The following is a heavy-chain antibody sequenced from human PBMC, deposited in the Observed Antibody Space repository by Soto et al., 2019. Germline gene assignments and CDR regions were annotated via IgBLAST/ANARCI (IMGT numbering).Heavy chain of an antibody. D-gene: IGHD6-13*01. CDR3: ARGPGIAAAGKVDY. Sequence: QVQLVQSGAEVKKPGASVKVSCKASGYTFTGYYMHWVRQAPGQGLEWMGWINPNSGDTNYAQKFQGRVTMTRDTSISTAYMDLSSLRSDDTAVYYCARGPGIAAAGKVDYWGQGTLLTVSS. V-gene: IGHV1-2*02. CDR2: INPNSGDT. CDR1: GYTFTGYY. J-gene: IGHJ4*02.